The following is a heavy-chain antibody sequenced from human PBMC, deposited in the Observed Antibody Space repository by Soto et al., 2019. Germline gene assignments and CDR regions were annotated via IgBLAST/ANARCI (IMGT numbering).Heavy chain of an antibody. D-gene: IGHD6-19*01. CDR2: IIPIVGIA. J-gene: IGHJ5*02. CDR3: ARGGVAGFDP. CDR1: GGTFSSYI. Sequence: QVQLMQSGAEVKKPGSSVKVSCKASGGTFSSYIISWVRQAPGQGLEWMGRIIPIVGIANYAQRFQGRVTITADKSMSTAYMEMSSLRSEDSAVYYCARGGVAGFDPWGQGTLVTVSS. V-gene: IGHV1-69*02.